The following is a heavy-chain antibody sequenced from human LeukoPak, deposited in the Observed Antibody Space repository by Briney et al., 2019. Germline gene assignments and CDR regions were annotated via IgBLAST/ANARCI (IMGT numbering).Heavy chain of an antibody. J-gene: IGHJ4*02. Sequence: SETLSLTCTVSGGSISSSSYYWGWIRQPPGKGLEWIGSIYYSGSTYYNPSLKSRVTISVDTSKNQFSLKLSSVTAADTAVYYCAYSVVAAVTPFYWGQGTLVTVSS. CDR3: AYSVVAAVTPFY. CDR2: IYYSGST. D-gene: IGHD2-15*01. V-gene: IGHV4-39*01. CDR1: GGSISSSSYY.